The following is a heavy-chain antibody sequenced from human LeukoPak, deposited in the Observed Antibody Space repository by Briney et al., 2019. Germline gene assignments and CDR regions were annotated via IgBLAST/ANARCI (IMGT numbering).Heavy chain of an antibody. CDR1: GFTFSSYG. J-gene: IGHJ5*02. Sequence: GGSLRLSCAASGFTFSSYGMHWVRQAPGKGLEWVAVISYDGSNKYYADSVKGRFTISRDNSKNTLYLQMNSLETEDTAVYYCTTDYYDSSGYHWFDPWGQGTLVTVSS. CDR2: ISYDGSNK. D-gene: IGHD3-22*01. CDR3: TTDYYDSSGYHWFDP. V-gene: IGHV3-30*03.